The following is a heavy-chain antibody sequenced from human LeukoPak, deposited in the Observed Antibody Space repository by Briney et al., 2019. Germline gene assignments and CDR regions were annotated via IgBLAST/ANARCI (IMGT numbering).Heavy chain of an antibody. Sequence: SGGSLRLSCAASGFTFSSHNMNWVRQAPGKGLEWVSYISTSSSYIYYADSVKGRFTISRDNAKNSLYLQMNSLRAEDTAVYYCAREAGWGNFDSWGQGTLVSVSS. D-gene: IGHD3-16*01. V-gene: IGHV3-21*01. CDR2: ISTSSSYI. CDR3: AREAGWGNFDS. J-gene: IGHJ4*02. CDR1: GFTFSSHN.